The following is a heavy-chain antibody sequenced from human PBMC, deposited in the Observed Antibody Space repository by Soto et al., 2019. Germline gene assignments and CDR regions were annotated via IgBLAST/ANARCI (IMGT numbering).Heavy chain of an antibody. CDR1: DFSLTTRGVG. J-gene: IGHJ4*02. CDR2: IYWNDDQ. V-gene: IGHV2-5*01. Sequence: SGPTLVNPTQTLTLTCNFSDFSLTTRGVGVGWIRQPPGKALEWVALIYWNDDQRYNPSLKSRLTVTKDTSKNHVVLTMTNVDPLDTATYYCTQRSPAYGHDFWGPGTLVTVSS. D-gene: IGHD3-10*01. CDR3: TQRSPAYGHDF.